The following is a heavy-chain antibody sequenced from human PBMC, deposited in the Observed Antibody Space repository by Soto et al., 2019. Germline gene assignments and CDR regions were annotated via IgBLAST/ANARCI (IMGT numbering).Heavy chain of an antibody. CDR3: ARSPSDTAMVQGGFDP. J-gene: IGHJ5*02. V-gene: IGHV5-51*01. CDR2: IYPGDSDT. CDR1: GYSFTSYW. D-gene: IGHD5-18*01. Sequence: PGESLKISCKGSGYSFTSYWIGWVRQMPGKGLEWMGIIYPGDSDTRYSPSFQGQVTISADKSISTAYLQWSSLKASDTAMYYCARSPSDTAMVQGGFDPWGQGTLVTVSS.